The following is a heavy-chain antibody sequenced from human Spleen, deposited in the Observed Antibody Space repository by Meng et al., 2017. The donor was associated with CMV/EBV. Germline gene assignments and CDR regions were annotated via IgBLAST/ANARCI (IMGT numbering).Heavy chain of an antibody. V-gene: IGHV4-38-2*02. Sequence: SETLSLTCTVSGYSISSGYYWGWIRQPPGKGLEWIGNMYHSGSTYYNPSLKSRVTISVDTSKNQFSLKLSSVTAADTAVYYCARDGGAPFPRDIVVVPAAITDYYYYYGMDVWGQGTTVTVSS. CDR3: ARDGGAPFPRDIVVVPAAITDYYYYYGMDV. D-gene: IGHD2-2*02. CDR2: MYHSGST. J-gene: IGHJ6*02. CDR1: GYSISSGYY.